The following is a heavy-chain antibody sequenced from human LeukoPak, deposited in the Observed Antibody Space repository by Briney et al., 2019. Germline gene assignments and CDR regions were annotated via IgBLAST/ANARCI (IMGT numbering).Heavy chain of an antibody. V-gene: IGHV3-33*01. Sequence: GGSLRLSCAASGFTFSSYGMHWVRQAPGKGLEWVAVIWYDGSNKYYADSVKGRFTISRDDSKNTLYLQMNSLRAEDTAVYYCARDLEYCSSTSCSDYWGRGTLVTVSS. D-gene: IGHD2-2*01. J-gene: IGHJ4*02. CDR1: GFTFSSYG. CDR3: ARDLEYCSSTSCSDY. CDR2: IWYDGSNK.